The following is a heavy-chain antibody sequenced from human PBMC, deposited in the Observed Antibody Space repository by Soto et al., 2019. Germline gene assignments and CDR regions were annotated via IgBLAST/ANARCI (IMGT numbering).Heavy chain of an antibody. CDR3: TKDLSPYYDFWSGPSNYYYYYGRDV. V-gene: IGHV3-23*01. D-gene: IGHD3-3*01. Sequence: PGGSLRLSCAASGFTFSSYAMSWVRQAPGKGLEWVSAISGSGGSTYYADSVKGRFTNSRDNSKNTLYLQMNSLRAEDTAVYYCTKDLSPYYDFWSGPSNYYYYYGRDVWGQGTTVTVSS. J-gene: IGHJ6*02. CDR2: ISGSGGST. CDR1: GFTFSSYA.